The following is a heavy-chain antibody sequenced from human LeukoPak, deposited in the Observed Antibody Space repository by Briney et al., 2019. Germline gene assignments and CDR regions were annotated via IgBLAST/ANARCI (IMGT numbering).Heavy chain of an antibody. CDR1: GGSFSGYY. V-gene: IGHV4-34*01. J-gene: IGHJ3*01. CDR2: IDHSGAT. D-gene: IGHD3-22*01. Sequence: PSETLSLTCAVYGGSFSGYYWSWIRQPPGKGLEWIGEIDHSGATNYNPSLKSRVTISLDTSKNQFSLTLSYITAADTAVYYCAKAPYLSSGSWGQGTMVTVSS. CDR3: AKAPYLSSGS.